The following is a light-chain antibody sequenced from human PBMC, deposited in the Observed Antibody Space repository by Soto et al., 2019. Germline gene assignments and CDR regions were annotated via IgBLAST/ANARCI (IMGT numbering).Light chain of an antibody. V-gene: IGKV1-12*01. CDR3: QQTYNVPIT. Sequence: DIQMTQSPSSVSASVGDRLTITCRASRDISNSLAWYQQTPGKAPKLLIYAASSLRSGVPSRFSGSGSGTHFTLTITSLQPEDSATYYCQQTYNVPITFGQGTRLEIK. CDR1: RDISNS. J-gene: IGKJ5*01. CDR2: AAS.